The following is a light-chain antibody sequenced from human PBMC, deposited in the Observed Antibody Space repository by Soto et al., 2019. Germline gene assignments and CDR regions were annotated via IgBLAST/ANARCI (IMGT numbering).Light chain of an antibody. V-gene: IGKV2-30*02. CDR1: QSLVHSSGNTY. CDR3: MQGTHYFPWT. Sequence: DVVMTQSPPSLPVTLGQPASISCRSSQSLVHSSGNTYLHWFQQRPGQPPRRLISRVSNWVSGVLARLSRSGSGTDFTLTISRVEAEDVGVYYCMQGTHYFPWTFGQGTKVEMK. CDR2: RVS. J-gene: IGKJ1*01.